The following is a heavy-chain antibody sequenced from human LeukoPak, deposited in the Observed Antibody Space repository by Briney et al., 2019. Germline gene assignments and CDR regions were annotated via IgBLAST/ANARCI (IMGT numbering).Heavy chain of an antibody. CDR1: GYTFTSYG. CDR3: ARDGEEGSYYDSSGSFDY. CDR2: ISAYNGNT. V-gene: IGHV1-18*01. Sequence: ASVKVSCKASGYTFTSYGISWVRQAPGQGREWMGCISAYNGNTNYAQKLQGRVTMTTDTSTSTAYMELRSLRSDDTAVYYCARDGEEGSYYDSSGSFDYWGQGTLVTVSS. D-gene: IGHD3-22*01. J-gene: IGHJ4*02.